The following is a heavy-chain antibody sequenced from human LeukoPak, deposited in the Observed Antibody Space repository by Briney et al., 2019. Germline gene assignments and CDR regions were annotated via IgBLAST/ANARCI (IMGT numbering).Heavy chain of an antibody. J-gene: IGHJ4*02. V-gene: IGHV1-24*01. CDR2: FDPEDGET. CDR1: GYTLTELS. CDR3: ATAVAAADIYYFDN. Sequence: GASVKVSCKVSGYTLTELSMHWVRQAPGKGLEWMGGFDPEDGETIYAQKFQGRVTMTEDTSTDTAYMELSSLRSEDTAVYYCATAVAAADIYYFDNWGQGTLVTVSS. D-gene: IGHD6-13*01.